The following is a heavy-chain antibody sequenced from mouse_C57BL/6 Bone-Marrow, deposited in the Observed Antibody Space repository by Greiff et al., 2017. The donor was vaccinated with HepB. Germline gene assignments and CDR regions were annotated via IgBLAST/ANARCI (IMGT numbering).Heavy chain of an antibody. J-gene: IGHJ2*01. D-gene: IGHD1-1*01. V-gene: IGHV7-3*01. CDR3: ARYAYGSLDY. CDR2: IRNKAKGYTT. Sequence: EVKLVESGGGLVQPGGSLSLSCAASGFTFTDYYMSWVRQPPGKALEWLGFIRNKAKGYTTEYSASVKGRFTTSRDNSQSILYLQMNDLGDEDSATYYCARYAYGSLDYWGQGTTLTVSS. CDR1: GFTFTDYY.